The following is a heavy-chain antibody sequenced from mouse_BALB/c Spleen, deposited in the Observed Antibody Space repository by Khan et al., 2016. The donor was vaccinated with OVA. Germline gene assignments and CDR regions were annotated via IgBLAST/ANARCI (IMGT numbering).Heavy chain of an antibody. CDR2: INPDSSTI. Sequence: EVKLLESGGGLVQPGGSLKLSCAASGFDFSRYWMSWVRQAPGKGLEWIGEINPDSSTINYTPSLKDKFIISRDNAKNTLYLQMSKVRSEDTAPDDGARASRYDGSSWFGYWGRGTLVTGSA. CDR1: GFDFSRYW. CDR3: ARASRYDGSSWFGY. D-gene: IGHD1-1*01. V-gene: IGHV4-1*02. J-gene: IGHJ3*01.